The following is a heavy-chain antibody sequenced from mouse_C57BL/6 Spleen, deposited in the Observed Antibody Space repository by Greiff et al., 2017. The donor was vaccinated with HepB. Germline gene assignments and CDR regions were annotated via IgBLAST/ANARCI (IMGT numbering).Heavy chain of an antibody. D-gene: IGHD1-1*01. CDR1: GYTFTTYP. CDR2: FHPYNDDT. Sequence: QVQLQQSGAELVKPGASVKMSCKASGYTFTTYPIEWMKQNHGKSLAWIGNFHPYNDDTKYNEKFKGKATLTVEKSSSTVYLELSRLTSDDSAVYYCARSSYYYGSSYKGAMDYWGQGTSVTVSS. V-gene: IGHV1-47*01. J-gene: IGHJ4*01. CDR3: ARSSYYYGSSYKGAMDY.